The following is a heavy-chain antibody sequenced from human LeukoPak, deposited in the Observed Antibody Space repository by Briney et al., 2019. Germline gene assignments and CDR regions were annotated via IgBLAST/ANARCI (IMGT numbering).Heavy chain of an antibody. CDR3: ARGASPGGVDV. CDR1: GGSTTINYY. CDR2: IYVNGNT. V-gene: IGHV4-4*07. J-gene: IGHJ6*02. Sequence: PSETLSLTCTVSGGSTTINYYWVWIRQPAGKGLEWIGRIYVNGNTADNPSLKGRVTMSIDTSKNLFSLKLSSVTAADTAVYYCARGASPGGVDVWGQGTTVTVSS.